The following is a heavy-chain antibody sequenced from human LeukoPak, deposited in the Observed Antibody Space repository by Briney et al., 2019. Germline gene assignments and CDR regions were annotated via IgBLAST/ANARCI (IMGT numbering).Heavy chain of an antibody. V-gene: IGHV4-34*01. CDR1: DGSFTSIC. D-gene: IGHD3-10*01. Sequence: SETLSLTCAVHDGSFTSICWSWIRQPPGRGLEWIGEITHSGSTNYNPSLKSRVTISLDTSKNQFSLKLNSVTAADAAVYYCARYTMAAAPRFDNWGQGTLVAVSS. CDR2: ITHSGST. J-gene: IGHJ4*02. CDR3: ARYTMAAAPRFDN.